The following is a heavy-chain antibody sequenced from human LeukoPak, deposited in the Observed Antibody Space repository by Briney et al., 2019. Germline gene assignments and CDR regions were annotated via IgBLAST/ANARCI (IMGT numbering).Heavy chain of an antibody. Sequence: GGSLRLSCAVSGFTFSSSWMHWVRQAPGKGLEWVAVIWYDGSNKYYADSVKGRFTISRDNSKNTLYLQMNSLRAEDTAVYYCARGDYYGSGALDYWGQGTLVTVSS. D-gene: IGHD3-10*01. V-gene: IGHV3-33*08. CDR1: GFTFSSSW. CDR3: ARGDYYGSGALDY. CDR2: IWYDGSNK. J-gene: IGHJ4*02.